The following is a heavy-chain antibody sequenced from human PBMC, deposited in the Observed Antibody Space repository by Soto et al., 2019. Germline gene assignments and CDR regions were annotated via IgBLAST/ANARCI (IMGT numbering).Heavy chain of an antibody. CDR3: TTDGQGYDFWSGYYYYYGMDV. CDR1: GFTFSNAW. J-gene: IGHJ6*02. Sequence: GGSLRLSCAASGFTFSNAWMSWVRQAPGKGLEWFGRIKSKTDSGTTDYAAPVKGRFTISRDDSKNTLYLKMNSLKTEDTAVYYCTTDGQGYDFWSGYYYYYGMDVWGQGTTVTVSS. V-gene: IGHV3-15*01. CDR2: IKSKTDSGTT. D-gene: IGHD3-3*01.